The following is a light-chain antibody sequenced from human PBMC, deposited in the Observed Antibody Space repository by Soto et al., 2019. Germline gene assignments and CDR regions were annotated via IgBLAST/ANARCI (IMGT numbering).Light chain of an antibody. CDR3: QQYYSTPYT. CDR2: WSS. CDR1: QNLFYSSNDKNY. V-gene: IGKV4-1*01. J-gene: IGKJ2*01. Sequence: DIVMTQSPDSLAVSLGERATINCKSSQNLFYSSNDKNYLAWYQQKAGQPPKLLISWSSTRESGVPDRFSGSGSGTDFSLTISSLQAEDVAVYYCQQYYSTPYTFGQGPRVEIK.